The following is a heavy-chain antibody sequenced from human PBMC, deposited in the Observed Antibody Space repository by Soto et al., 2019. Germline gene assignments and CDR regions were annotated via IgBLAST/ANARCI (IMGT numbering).Heavy chain of an antibody. Sequence: GASVKVSCKASGYTFTGYYMHWVRQAPGQGLEWMGWINPNSGGTNYAQTFPGRVTMTRDIPTSTAHMELRSLRSDDTAVYYCARDEGIAAPPLDDWGQGTLVTVSS. V-gene: IGHV1-2*02. CDR2: INPNSGGT. D-gene: IGHD6-6*01. CDR1: GYTFTGYY. CDR3: ARDEGIAAPPLDD. J-gene: IGHJ4*02.